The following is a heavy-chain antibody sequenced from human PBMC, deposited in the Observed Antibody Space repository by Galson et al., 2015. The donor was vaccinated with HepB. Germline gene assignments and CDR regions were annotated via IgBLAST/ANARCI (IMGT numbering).Heavy chain of an antibody. CDR1: GFTFSSYA. CDR3: ARDFRGDKGMGDA. D-gene: IGHD3-16*01. V-gene: IGHV3-30*04. CDR2: ISYDGSNK. Sequence: SLRLSCAASGFTFSSYAMHWVRQAPGKGLEWVAVISYDGSNKYYADSVKGRFTISRDNSKNTLYLQMNSLRAEDTAVYYCARDFRGDKGMGDAWGQGTLVTVSS. J-gene: IGHJ5*02.